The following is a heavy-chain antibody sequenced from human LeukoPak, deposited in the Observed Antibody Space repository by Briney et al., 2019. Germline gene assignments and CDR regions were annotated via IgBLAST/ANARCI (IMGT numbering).Heavy chain of an antibody. D-gene: IGHD1-14*01. CDR3: ATLDPRSYRISFDY. J-gene: IGHJ4*02. CDR2: FDPEDGVR. CDR1: GHSLNELS. Sequence: GASVKVSCKVSGHSLNELSMHWVRQVPGQGLEWMGGFDPEDGVRIYAQKFQDRVTLTEDTSADTAYMELSSLRSDDTAVYYCATLDPRSYRISFDYWGQGVLVTVSS. V-gene: IGHV1-24*01.